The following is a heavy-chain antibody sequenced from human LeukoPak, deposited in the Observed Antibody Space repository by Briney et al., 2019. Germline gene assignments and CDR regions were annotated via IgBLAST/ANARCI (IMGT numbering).Heavy chain of an antibody. D-gene: IGHD6-19*01. CDR2: ISYDGSNK. CDR3: ARDWGSSGGGRCFDY. J-gene: IGHJ4*02. Sequence: GGSLRLSCAASGFTFSSYGMHWVRQAPGKGLEWVAVISYDGSNKYYADSVKGRFTISRDNSKNTLYLQMNSLRTEDTAVYYCARDWGSSGGGRCFDYWGQGTLVTVSS. CDR1: GFTFSSYG. V-gene: IGHV3-30*03.